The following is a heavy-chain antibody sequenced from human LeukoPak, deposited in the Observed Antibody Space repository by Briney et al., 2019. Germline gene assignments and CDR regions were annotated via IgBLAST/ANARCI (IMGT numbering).Heavy chain of an antibody. CDR1: GGSFSGYY. J-gene: IGHJ5*02. CDR2: INHTGST. V-gene: IGHV4-34*01. CDR3: ARGRTLSSSSSYTWWENWFHP. Sequence: PSETLSLTCAVSGGSFSGYYWTWIRQPPGKGLEWIAEINHTGSTNYNPSLKSRVTISVDTSKNQFYLQLSPVTAADTAVYYCARGRTLSSSSSYTWWENWFHPWGQGTLVTVFS. D-gene: IGHD6-13*01.